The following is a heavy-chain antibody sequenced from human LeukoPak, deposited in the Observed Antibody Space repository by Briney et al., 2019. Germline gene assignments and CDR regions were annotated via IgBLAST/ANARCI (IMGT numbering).Heavy chain of an antibody. CDR2: ISSSSYI. Sequence: GSLRLSCAASGFTFSSYSMNWVRQAPGKGLEWVSSISSSSYIYYADSVKGRFTISRDNAKNSLYLQMNSLRAEDTAVYYCASRGFGAAAGRGYWGQGTLVTVSS. CDR1: GFTFSSYS. V-gene: IGHV3-21*01. D-gene: IGHD6-13*01. CDR3: ASRGFGAAAGRGY. J-gene: IGHJ4*02.